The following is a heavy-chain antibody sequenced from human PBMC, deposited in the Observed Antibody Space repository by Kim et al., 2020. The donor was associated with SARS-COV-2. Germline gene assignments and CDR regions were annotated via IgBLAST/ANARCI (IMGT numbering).Heavy chain of an antibody. CDR3: ARDLPPEVTIFGVGMREYYFDY. CDR1: GYTFTGYY. J-gene: IGHJ4*02. CDR2: INPNSGGT. V-gene: IGHV1-2*06. D-gene: IGHD3-3*01. Sequence: ASVKVSCKASGYTFTGYYMHWVRQAPGQGLEWMGRINPNSGGTNYAQRFQGRVTMTRDTSISTAYMELSRLRSDDTAVYYCARDLPPEVTIFGVGMREYYFDYWGQGTLVTVSS.